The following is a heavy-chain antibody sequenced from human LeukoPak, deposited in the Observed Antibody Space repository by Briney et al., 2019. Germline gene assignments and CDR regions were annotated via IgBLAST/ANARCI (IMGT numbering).Heavy chain of an antibody. J-gene: IGHJ4*02. CDR3: ARGGWHSSSWYFDY. CDR1: GGSFSGYY. Sequence: SETLSLTCSVYGGSFSGYYWSWIRQPPGKGLEWIGEITHGGSTNHNPSLKSRVTISVDTSKNQFSLELNSVTAADTAVYYCARGGWHSSSWYFDYWGQGTLVTVSS. D-gene: IGHD6-13*01. CDR2: ITHGGST. V-gene: IGHV4-34*01.